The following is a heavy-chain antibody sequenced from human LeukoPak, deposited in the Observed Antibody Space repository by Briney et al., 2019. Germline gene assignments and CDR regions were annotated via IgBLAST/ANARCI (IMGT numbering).Heavy chain of an antibody. CDR3: AKDRDYYGSGSYYDY. D-gene: IGHD3-10*01. CDR1: GFTFSSYG. J-gene: IGHJ4*02. Sequence: GGSLRLSCAASGFTFSSYGMHWVRQAPGKGLEWVAVIWYGGSNKYYADSVKGRFTISRDNSKNTLYLQMNSLRAEDTAVYYCAKDRDYYGSGSYYDYWGQGTLVTVSS. CDR2: IWYGGSNK. V-gene: IGHV3-30*02.